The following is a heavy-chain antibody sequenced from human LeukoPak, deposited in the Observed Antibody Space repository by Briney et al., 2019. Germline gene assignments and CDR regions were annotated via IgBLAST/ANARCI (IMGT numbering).Heavy chain of an antibody. CDR1: GFTFSSYT. V-gene: IGHV3-21*01. CDR3: ARGGTMIVVVDAFDI. J-gene: IGHJ3*02. D-gene: IGHD3-22*01. CDR2: ISSSSRDI. Sequence: AGGPLRLSCAVSGFTFSSYTMNWVRQAPGKGLAWVAAISSSSRDIFHADSVKGRFTISRDNAKNSLYLQMNSLRAEDTAVYYCARGGTMIVVVDAFDIWGQGTMVTVSS.